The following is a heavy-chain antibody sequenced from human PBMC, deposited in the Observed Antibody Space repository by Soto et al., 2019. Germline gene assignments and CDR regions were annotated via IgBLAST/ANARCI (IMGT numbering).Heavy chain of an antibody. CDR3: ARGQWYSSSWYPAGYFDY. Sequence: PSETLSLTCTVSGGSISSYYWSWIRQPPGKGLEWIGYIYYSGSTNYNPSLKSRVTISVDTSKNQFSLKLSSVTAADTAVYYCARGQWYSSSWYPAGYFDYWGQGTLVTVSS. D-gene: IGHD6-13*01. J-gene: IGHJ4*02. V-gene: IGHV4-59*01. CDR1: GGSISSYY. CDR2: IYYSGST.